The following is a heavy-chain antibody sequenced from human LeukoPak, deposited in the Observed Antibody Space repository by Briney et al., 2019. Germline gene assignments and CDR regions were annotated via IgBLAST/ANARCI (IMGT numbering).Heavy chain of an antibody. D-gene: IGHD1-26*01. CDR2: IYYSGST. CDR1: GGSISSSSYY. Sequence: SETLSLTCTASGGSISSSSYYWGWIRQPPGKGLEWIGSIYYSGSTYYNPSLKSRVTISVDTSKNQFSLKLSSVTAADTAVYYCARYVSGSYYPYFDYWGQGTLVTVSS. CDR3: ARYVSGSYYPYFDY. V-gene: IGHV4-39*01. J-gene: IGHJ4*02.